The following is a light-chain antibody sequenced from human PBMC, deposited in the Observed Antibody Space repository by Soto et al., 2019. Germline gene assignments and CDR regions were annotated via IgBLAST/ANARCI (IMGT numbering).Light chain of an antibody. J-gene: IGLJ1*01. Sequence: QSVLTQPPSASGSPGQSVTISCAGTINGVGGYNYVSWYQQHPGKVPQLMIYQVTKRPSGVPDRFSASKSDTTASLTISGLQAEDEGDYYCMSYAGGNRFVFGTGTRSPS. CDR2: QVT. CDR1: INGVGGYNY. V-gene: IGLV2-8*01. CDR3: MSYAGGNRFV.